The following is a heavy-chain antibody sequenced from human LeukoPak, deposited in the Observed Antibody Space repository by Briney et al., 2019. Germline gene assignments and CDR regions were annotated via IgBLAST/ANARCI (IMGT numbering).Heavy chain of an antibody. CDR3: ARDLAYSRLDY. Sequence: GGSLRLSCAASGFTFSSYAMHWVRQAPGKGLEWVAVISYDGSNKYYADSVKGRFTISRDNSKNTLYLQMNSLRAEDTAAYYCARDLAYSRLDYWGQGTLVTVSS. CDR2: ISYDGSNK. CDR1: GFTFSSYA. J-gene: IGHJ4*02. V-gene: IGHV3-30-3*01. D-gene: IGHD5-18*01.